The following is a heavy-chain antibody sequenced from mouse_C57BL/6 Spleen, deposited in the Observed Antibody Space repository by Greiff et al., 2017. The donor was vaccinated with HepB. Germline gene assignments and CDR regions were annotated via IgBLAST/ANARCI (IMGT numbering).Heavy chain of an antibody. CDR3: TTEGAMDY. V-gene: IGHV14-4*01. CDR2: IDPENGDT. CDR1: GFNIKDDY. J-gene: IGHJ4*01. Sequence: DVQLQESGAELVRPGASVKLSCTASGFNIKDDYMHWVKQRPEQGLEWIGWIDPENGDTEYASKFQGKATITADTSSNTAYLQLSSLTSEDTAVYYCTTEGAMDYWGQGTSVTVSS.